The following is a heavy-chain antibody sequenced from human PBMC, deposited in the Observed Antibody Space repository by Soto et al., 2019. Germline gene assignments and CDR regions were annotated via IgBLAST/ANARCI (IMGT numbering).Heavy chain of an antibody. CDR3: ARTRSFTLGFYYDGMDV. D-gene: IGHD6-6*01. CDR1: GYXFASYL. Sequence: EXLKIYCQCSGYXFASYLLVWVRHMPGKDLELMGIIYPGDSDTRYSPSFQCQVTISAYKSLRTAYLQWTSLKASDTALYYCARTRSFTLGFYYDGMDVWGQGTTGTVS. CDR2: IYPGDSDT. V-gene: IGHV5-51*01. J-gene: IGHJ6*02.